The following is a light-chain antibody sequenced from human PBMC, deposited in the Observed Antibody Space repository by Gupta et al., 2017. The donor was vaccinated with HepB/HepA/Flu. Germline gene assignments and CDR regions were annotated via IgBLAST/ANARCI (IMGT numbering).Light chain of an antibody. CDR3: QSFDSIYWV. J-gene: IGLJ3*02. V-gene: IGLV6-57*02. CDR1: SCISGDNY. Sequence: FLLPQPHSVSESPGQTVTISCAGSSCISGDNYVVWYQQRPGSAPTTVIHKDNQRASGVPDRFSGSVDSSSNSASLTFSGLRAEDEADYYCQSFDSIYWVFGGGTKLTVL. CDR2: KDN.